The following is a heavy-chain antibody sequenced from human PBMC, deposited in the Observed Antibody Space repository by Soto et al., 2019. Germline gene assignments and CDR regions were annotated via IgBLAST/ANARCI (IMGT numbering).Heavy chain of an antibody. CDR3: ARRETTMASAFSPNNDY. D-gene: IGHD4-17*01. Sequence: EVQLVESGGGLVKPGGSLRLSCAASGFTFDDFTMNWFRQAPGKGLEWVSSITPTSTYIYYADSVKGRFTVSRDNAKNSLSLQMDSLRAEDTAVYYCARRETTMASAFSPNNDYWGQGTLVTVSS. CDR1: GFTFDDFT. V-gene: IGHV3-21*02. CDR2: ITPTSTYI. J-gene: IGHJ4*02.